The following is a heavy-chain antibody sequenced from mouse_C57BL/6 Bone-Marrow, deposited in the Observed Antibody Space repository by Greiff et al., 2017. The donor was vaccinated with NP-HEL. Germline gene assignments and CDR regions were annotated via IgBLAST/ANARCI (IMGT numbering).Heavy chain of an antibody. Sequence: VQLQQPGAELVKPGASVKLSCKASGYTFTSYWMHWVKQRPGQGLEWIGMIHPNSGSTNYNEKFKSKAPLTVDKSSSTAYMQLSSLTSEDAAVYYCARRHYYGSLQWGQGTSVTVSS. J-gene: IGHJ4*01. CDR3: ARRHYYGSLQ. CDR1: GYTFTSYW. D-gene: IGHD1-1*01. V-gene: IGHV1-64*01. CDR2: IHPNSGST.